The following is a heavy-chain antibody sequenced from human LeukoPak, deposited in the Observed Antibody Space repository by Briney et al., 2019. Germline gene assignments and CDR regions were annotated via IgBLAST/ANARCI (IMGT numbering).Heavy chain of an antibody. Sequence: ASVKVSCKASGYTFTGYYMHWVRQAPGQGLEWMGWINPNSGGTNYAQKFQGRVTMTRDTSISTAYMELSRLRSDDTAAYYCATLDIAVAGIGRAEGPDYWGQGTLVTVSS. J-gene: IGHJ4*02. D-gene: IGHD6-19*01. CDR1: GYTFTGYY. CDR2: INPNSGGT. V-gene: IGHV1-2*02. CDR3: ATLDIAVAGIGRAEGPDY.